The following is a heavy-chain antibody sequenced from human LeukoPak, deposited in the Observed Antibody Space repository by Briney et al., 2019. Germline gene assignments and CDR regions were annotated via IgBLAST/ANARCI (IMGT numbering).Heavy chain of an antibody. Sequence: SETLSLTCTVSGGSIRSSYYYWGWIRQPPGKGLEWIGSIYDSGSTYYNPSLKSRVTISVDTSKNQFSLKPSSVTAADTAVYYCARELHFDYWGQGTLVTVSS. V-gene: IGHV4-39*02. J-gene: IGHJ4*02. CDR1: GGSIRSSYYY. CDR3: ARELHFDY. CDR2: IYDSGST.